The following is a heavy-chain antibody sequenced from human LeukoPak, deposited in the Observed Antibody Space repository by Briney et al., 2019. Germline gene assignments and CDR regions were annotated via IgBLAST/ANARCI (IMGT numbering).Heavy chain of an antibody. V-gene: IGHV4-59*08. Sequence: PSETLSLTWTVSGRSISSYYWSWIRQPPGKGLEWIGYIYYSGSTTYNPSLKSRVTISVDTSKNQLSLKLRSVTGADTAVYYCERVKGRYGSGSYYKDRAFDYWGQGTLVTVSS. J-gene: IGHJ4*02. CDR3: ERVKGRYGSGSYYKDRAFDY. CDR1: GRSISSYY. D-gene: IGHD3-10*01. CDR2: IYYSGST.